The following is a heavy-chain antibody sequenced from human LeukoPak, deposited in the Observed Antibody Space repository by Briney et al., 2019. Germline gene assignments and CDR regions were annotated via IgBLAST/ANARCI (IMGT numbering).Heavy chain of an antibody. CDR1: GFTFSSYW. V-gene: IGHV3-7*01. D-gene: IGHD4-17*01. J-gene: IGHJ4*02. CDR2: IKQDGSEK. CDR3: ARAPSTTVTDY. Sequence: GGSLRLSCGASGFTFSSYWMSWVRQAPGRGLEWAANIKQDGSEKYYVDSVKGRFTISRDNAKNSLYLQMNSLRAEDTAVYYCARAPSTTVTDYWGQGTLVTVSS.